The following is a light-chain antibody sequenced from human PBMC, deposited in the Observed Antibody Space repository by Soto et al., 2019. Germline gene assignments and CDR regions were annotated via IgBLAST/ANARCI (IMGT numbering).Light chain of an antibody. CDR2: EVS. CDR1: SSDAGGYNL. CDR3: CSYAGSSTLV. Sequence: QSALTQPASVSGSPGQSITISCTGTSSDAGGYNLVSWYQQHPGKAPKLMIYEVSKRPSGVSNRFSGSKSGNTASLTSSGLQAEDEADYCCCSYAGSSTLVFGGGTKLTVL. J-gene: IGLJ2*01. V-gene: IGLV2-23*02.